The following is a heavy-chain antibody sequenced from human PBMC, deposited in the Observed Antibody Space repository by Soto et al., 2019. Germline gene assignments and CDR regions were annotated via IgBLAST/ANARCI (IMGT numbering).Heavy chain of an antibody. CDR2: VSGSGGTS. CDR1: GFTFSRYD. D-gene: IGHD6-19*01. Sequence: PGXSLRLSCAASGFTFSRYDINWVGQAPGKGLEWVSVVSGSGGTSYYADSVKGRFIISRDNSKNTLYLQMNSLRAEDTALYYCAKMGYSSDWSWGQGTLVTVSS. J-gene: IGHJ5*02. CDR3: AKMGYSSDWS. V-gene: IGHV3-23*01.